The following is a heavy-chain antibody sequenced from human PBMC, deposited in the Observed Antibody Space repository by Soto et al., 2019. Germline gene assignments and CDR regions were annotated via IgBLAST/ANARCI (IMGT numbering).Heavy chain of an antibody. CDR1: GFTFSSYA. Sequence: PGGSLRLSCAASGFTFSSYAMHWVRQAPGKGLEWVAVISYDGSNKYYADSVKGRFTISRDNSKNTLYLQMNSLRAEDTAVYYCARAPRDIVVVVKYWGQGTLVTVSS. D-gene: IGHD2-15*01. CDR3: ARAPRDIVVVVKY. CDR2: ISYDGSNK. V-gene: IGHV3-30-3*01. J-gene: IGHJ4*02.